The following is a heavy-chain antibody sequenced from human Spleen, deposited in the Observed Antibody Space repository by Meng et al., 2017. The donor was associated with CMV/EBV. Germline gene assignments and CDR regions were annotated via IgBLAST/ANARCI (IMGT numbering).Heavy chain of an antibody. J-gene: IGHJ4*02. CDR3: AKCKGSGCYTADY. CDR2: IGGSGGTT. V-gene: IGHV3-23*01. Sequence: ASGFTFSSYGMSWVRQAPGKGLEWVSTIGGSGGTTYYADSVKGRFTISRDNSKNTLYLQMNSLRAEDTAVYYCAKCKGSGCYTADYWGQGTLVTVSS. CDR1: GFTFSSYG. D-gene: IGHD6-19*01.